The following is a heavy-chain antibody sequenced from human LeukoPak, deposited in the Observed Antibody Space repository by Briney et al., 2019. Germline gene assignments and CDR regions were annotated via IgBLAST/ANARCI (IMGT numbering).Heavy chain of an antibody. Sequence: GASVKVSCKASGGTFSSYAISWVRQAPGQGLEWMGGIIPIFGTANYAQKFQGRVTITADESTSTAYMELSSLRSEDTAVYYCARAGNWNYGSNWFDPWGQGTLVTVSS. CDR3: ARAGNWNYGSNWFDP. J-gene: IGHJ5*02. D-gene: IGHD1-7*01. CDR2: IIPIFGTA. V-gene: IGHV1-69*13. CDR1: GGTFSSYA.